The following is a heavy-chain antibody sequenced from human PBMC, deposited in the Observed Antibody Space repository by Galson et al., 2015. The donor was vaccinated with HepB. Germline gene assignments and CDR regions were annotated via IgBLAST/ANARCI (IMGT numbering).Heavy chain of an antibody. CDR3: AKSRFLEWVGSSGKEYKYYAMDV. D-gene: IGHD3-3*01. CDR2: LIPIFGTT. CDR1: GGTFSRYYA. V-gene: IGHV1-69*13. Sequence: SVKVPCKASGGTFSRYYAISWVRQAPGQGLEWMGTLIPIFGTTNNPQKFQGRVAMTADESTSTAYMELSSLKSEDTAIYYCAKSRFLEWVGSSGKEYKYYAMDVWGRGTTVTVSS. J-gene: IGHJ6*02.